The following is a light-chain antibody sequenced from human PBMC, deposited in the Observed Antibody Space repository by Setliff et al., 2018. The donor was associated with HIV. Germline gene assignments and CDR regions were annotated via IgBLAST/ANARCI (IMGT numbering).Light chain of an antibody. CDR3: SSYAITNTLP. CDR2: EVK. J-gene: IGLJ1*01. CDR1: SRDVGGYSY. Sequence: QSVLTQPASVSGSPGQSITISCTGTSRDVGGYSYVSWYQQHPGRAPKLIIYEVKNRPSGVSSRFSGSKSGNTASLTISGLQAEDEADYYCSSYAITNTLPFGTGTKVTVL. V-gene: IGLV2-14*01.